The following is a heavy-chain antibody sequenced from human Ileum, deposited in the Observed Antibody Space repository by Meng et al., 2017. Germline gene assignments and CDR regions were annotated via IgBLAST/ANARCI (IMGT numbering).Heavy chain of an antibody. CDR1: GFTFSSYS. Sequence: GGSLRLSCAASGFTFSSYSMNWVRQAPGKGLEWVSSISSSSSYIYYADSVKGRFTISRDNAKNSLYLQMNSLRAEDTAVYYCARGDYYGSGSYSRGPGYWGRGNLVNGAS. D-gene: IGHD3-10*01. V-gene: IGHV3-21*01. J-gene: IGHJ4*01. CDR2: ISSSSSYI. CDR3: ARGDYYGSGSYSRGPGY.